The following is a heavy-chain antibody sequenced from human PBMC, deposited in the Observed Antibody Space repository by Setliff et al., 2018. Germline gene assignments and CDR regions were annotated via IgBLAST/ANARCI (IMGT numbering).Heavy chain of an antibody. V-gene: IGHV4-39*07. D-gene: IGHD4-17*01. Sequence: PSETLSLTCTVPGGSISDNGYFWGWVRQPPGKGLEWIGNIYFGGNTYFNPSFKSRVTMSIDTSNSQFSLKLSSVTAADTAVYYCVRDAGDGYGVDAYAGGGFDIWGQGTVVTVSS. CDR2: IYFGGNT. J-gene: IGHJ3*02. CDR1: GGSISDNGYF. CDR3: VRDAGDGYGVDAYAGGGFDI.